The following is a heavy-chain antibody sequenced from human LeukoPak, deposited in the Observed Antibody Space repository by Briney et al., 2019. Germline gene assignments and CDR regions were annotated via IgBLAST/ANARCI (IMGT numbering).Heavy chain of an antibody. D-gene: IGHD2-15*01. CDR1: EYSFATYW. J-gene: IGHJ4*02. V-gene: IGHV5-51*01. CDR3: ASEYCSGGNCYFDY. CDR2: IFPGDSDT. Sequence: GESLKISCKGSEYSFATYWNGWVRQMPGQGLEWMGIIFPGDSDTRYSPSFQGQVTISADKSISTAYLQWSSLKASDTAIYYCASEYCSGGNCYFDYWGQGTLVTVSS.